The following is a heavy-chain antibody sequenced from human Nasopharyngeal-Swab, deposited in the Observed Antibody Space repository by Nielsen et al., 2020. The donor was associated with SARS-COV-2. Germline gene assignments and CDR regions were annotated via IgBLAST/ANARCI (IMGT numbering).Heavy chain of an antibody. CDR3: VKDYPELVGSSSIFDY. J-gene: IGHJ4*02. Sequence: GGSLRLSCAASVFTFSGYAMSWVRQAPGKGLGWVSGINSPGGTYYRDSVKGRFTISKDNSQNTLYLQMDSLRAEDTAIYYCVKDYPELVGSSSIFDYWGQGIQVTVSS. CDR1: VFTFSGYA. CDR2: INSPGGT. V-gene: IGHV3-23*01. D-gene: IGHD3-10*01.